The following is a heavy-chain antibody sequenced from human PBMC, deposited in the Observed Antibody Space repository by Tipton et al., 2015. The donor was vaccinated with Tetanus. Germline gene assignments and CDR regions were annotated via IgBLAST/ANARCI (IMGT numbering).Heavy chain of an antibody. V-gene: IGHV4-61*01. Sequence: GLVKPSETVSLTCSVSGGPGDSVTSGSYYWSWIRQAPGKGLEWIGDIYYTGSTNYNPSLKSRVTISVDLWKNQFSLTLTSVNAADTAVYYWARGARSSGWYEGHDHWGQGTLVTVSA. CDR2: IYYTGST. J-gene: IGHJ4*02. CDR1: GGPGDSVTSGSYY. CDR3: ARGARSSGWYEGHDH. D-gene: IGHD6-19*01.